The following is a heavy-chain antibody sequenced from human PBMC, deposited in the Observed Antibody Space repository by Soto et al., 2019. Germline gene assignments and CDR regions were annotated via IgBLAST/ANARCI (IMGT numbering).Heavy chain of an antibody. CDR2: IIPISGTA. CDR3: ARANVVVVPGNWFDP. J-gene: IGHJ5*02. V-gene: IGHV1-69*13. D-gene: IGHD2-2*01. CDR1: GGTFSSYA. Sequence: SVKVSCKASGGTFSSYAISWVRQAPGQGLEWMGRIIPISGTANYAQKFQGRVTITADESTSTAYMELSSLRSEDTAVYYCARANVVVVPGNWFDPWGQGTLVTVSS.